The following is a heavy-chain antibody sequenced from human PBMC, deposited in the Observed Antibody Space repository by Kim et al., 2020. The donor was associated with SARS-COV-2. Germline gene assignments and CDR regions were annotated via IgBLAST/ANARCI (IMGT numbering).Heavy chain of an antibody. CDR2: T. V-gene: IGHV3-66*01. CDR3: ARKVAGWHSDY. Sequence: TYYADSVKGRFTISRDNSKNTLYLQMNSLRAEDTAVYYCARKVAGWHSDYWGQGTLVTVSS. J-gene: IGHJ4*02. D-gene: IGHD6-19*01.